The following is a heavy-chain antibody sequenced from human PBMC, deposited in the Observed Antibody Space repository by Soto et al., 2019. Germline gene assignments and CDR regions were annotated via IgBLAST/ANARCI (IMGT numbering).Heavy chain of an antibody. D-gene: IGHD1-7*01. CDR2: MYSTGNT. CDR3: AREFGDNWNYEAY. CDR1: GGSMSKFY. V-gene: IGHV4-4*07. J-gene: IGHJ4*02. Sequence: SATLAITGRVSGGSMSKFYWSWIRKTAGKGLEWIGRMYSTGNTNYNPSLKSRVTVSIDTSKNQFFLRLNSVTAADSAVYYCAREFGDNWNYEAYWGQGTAVTVSS.